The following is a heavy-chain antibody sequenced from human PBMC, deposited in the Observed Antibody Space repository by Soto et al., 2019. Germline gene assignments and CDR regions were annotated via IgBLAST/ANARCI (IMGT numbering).Heavy chain of an antibody. J-gene: IGHJ6*03. D-gene: IGHD3-3*01. Sequence: QLQLQESGPGLVKPSETLSLTCTVSGGSISSSSYYWGWIRQPPGKGLEWIGSIYYSGSTYYNPSLKSRVTISVDTSKNQFSLNLSSVTAADTAVYYCASNYDFWSGYSTYKDVWGKGTTVTVSS. CDR3: ASNYDFWSGYSTYKDV. CDR1: GGSISSSSYY. CDR2: IYYSGST. V-gene: IGHV4-39*01.